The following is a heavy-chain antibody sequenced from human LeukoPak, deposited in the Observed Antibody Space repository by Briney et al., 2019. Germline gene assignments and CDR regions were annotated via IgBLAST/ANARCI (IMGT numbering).Heavy chain of an antibody. V-gene: IGHV3-23*01. D-gene: IGHD3-10*01. CDR3: AKDPQDLLYYYGSGSSYFDY. CDR1: GFTFSSYA. CDR2: ISGRGGST. J-gene: IGHJ4*02. Sequence: GGSLRLSCAASGFTFSSYAMSWVRQAPGKGLEWVSGISGRGGSTYYADSVKGRFTISRDNSKNTLYLQMNSLRAEDTAVYYCAKDPQDLLYYYGSGSSYFDYWGQGTLVTVSS.